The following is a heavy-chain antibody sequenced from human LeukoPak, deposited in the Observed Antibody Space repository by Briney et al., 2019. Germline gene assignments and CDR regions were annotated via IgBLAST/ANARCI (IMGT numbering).Heavy chain of an antibody. J-gene: IGHJ5*02. V-gene: IGHV3-66*01. CDR3: ARDKGNHPYNWFDP. CDR2: IYSGGST. CDR1: GFTVSSSY. Sequence: PGGSLRLSCTASGFTVSSSYMTWVRQAPGKGLEWVSVIYSGGSTYYADSVDGRFTISRDNSKNTLYLQMNSLRAEDTAVYYCARDKGNHPYNWFDPWGQGTLVTVSS. D-gene: IGHD1-14*01.